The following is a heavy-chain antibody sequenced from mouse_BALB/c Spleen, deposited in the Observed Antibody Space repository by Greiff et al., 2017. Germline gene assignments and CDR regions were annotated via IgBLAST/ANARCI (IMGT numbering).Heavy chain of an antibody. Sequence: EVNVVESGGGLVQPGGSLKLSCAASGFTLSSYGMPWVRQTPDKRLELVATINSNGGSTYYPDSVKGRFTISRDNAKNTLYLQMSSLKSEDTAMYYCSRGRYDPYDFDYWGQGTTLTVSS. V-gene: IGHV5-6-3*01. D-gene: IGHD2-3*01. J-gene: IGHJ2*01. CDR3: SRGRYDPYDFDY. CDR2: INSNGGST. CDR1: GFTLSSYG.